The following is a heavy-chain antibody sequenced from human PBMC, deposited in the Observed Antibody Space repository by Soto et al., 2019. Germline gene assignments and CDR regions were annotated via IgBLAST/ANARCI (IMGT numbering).Heavy chain of an antibody. V-gene: IGHV3-11*01. Sequence: GGSLRLSCAASGFTFSDYYMSWIRQAPGKGLEWVSYISSSGSTIYYADSVKGRFTISRDNAKNSLYLQMNSLRAEDTAVYYCARDQGSVVVPAARSGAFDIWGQGTMVTVSS. CDR1: GFTFSDYY. CDR2: ISSSGSTI. J-gene: IGHJ3*02. CDR3: ARDQGSVVVPAARSGAFDI. D-gene: IGHD2-2*01.